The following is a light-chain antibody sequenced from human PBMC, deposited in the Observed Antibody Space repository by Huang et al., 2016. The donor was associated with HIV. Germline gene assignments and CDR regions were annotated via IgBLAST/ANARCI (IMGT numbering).Light chain of an antibody. Sequence: DIIMTQSPDSLAVSLGGRATLNCRSSQSVYSSSTSKDYMAWFQQKPGQPPRLLLFLASTREAGVPDRFTGSGSGTHFTLTIASLEAEDAAIYYCQQYYSSPQTFGQGTRVEVK. V-gene: IGKV4-1*01. CDR3: QQYYSSPQT. CDR1: QSVYSSSTSKDY. J-gene: IGKJ1*01. CDR2: LAS.